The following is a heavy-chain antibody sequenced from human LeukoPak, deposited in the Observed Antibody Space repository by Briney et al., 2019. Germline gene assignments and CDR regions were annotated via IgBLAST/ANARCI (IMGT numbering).Heavy chain of an antibody. Sequence: SETLSLTCTVSGGSISSYYWSWIRQPPGKGLEWIGSIYYSGSTYYNPSLKSRVTISVDTSKNQFSLKLSSVTAADTAVYYCARDPLSDYPTDYWGQGTLVTVPS. CDR1: GGSISSYY. CDR2: IYYSGST. V-gene: IGHV4-59*12. CDR3: ARDPLSDYPTDY. D-gene: IGHD3-16*01. J-gene: IGHJ4*02.